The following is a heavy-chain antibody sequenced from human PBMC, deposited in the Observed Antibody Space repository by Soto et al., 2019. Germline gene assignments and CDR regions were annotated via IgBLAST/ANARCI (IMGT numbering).Heavy chain of an antibody. CDR1: GFTFSNYS. CDR2: ISSSSSYI. Sequence: EVQLVESGGGLVKPGGSLRLSCAASGFTFSNYSMNWVRQAPGKGLEWVSSISSSSSYIYYADSVKGRFTISRDNAKNSLYLQMNSLRAEDTAVYYCGASLPAATYYYYMDVWGKGTTVTVSS. V-gene: IGHV3-21*01. CDR3: GASLPAATYYYYMDV. J-gene: IGHJ6*03. D-gene: IGHD2-2*01.